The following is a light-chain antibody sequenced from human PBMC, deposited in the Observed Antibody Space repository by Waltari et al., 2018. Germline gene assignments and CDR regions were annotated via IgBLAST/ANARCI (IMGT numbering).Light chain of an antibody. CDR3: ATWDGRVNGVL. V-gene: IGLV1-44*01. J-gene: IGLJ2*01. Sequence: QSVLTQAPSVSGTPGQRVTISCSGTNYNIGSGQVNWYHQVPGMSPKLLIYSNDQRPSGVPDRFSGSKSGTSASLAISGLQSEDEADYYCATWDGRVNGVLFGGGTKVTVL. CDR2: SND. CDR1: NYNIGSGQ.